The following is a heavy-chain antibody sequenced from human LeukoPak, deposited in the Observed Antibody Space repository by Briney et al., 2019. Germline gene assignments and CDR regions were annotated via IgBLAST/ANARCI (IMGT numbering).Heavy chain of an antibody. V-gene: IGHV3-23*01. CDR2: ISGSDGST. Sequence: GGSLRLSCAASGFTFSSYAMSWVRQAPGKGLEWVSAISGSDGSTYYADSVKGRFTISRDNSKNTLYLQMNSLRAEDTAVYYCAKRQNSGSYFDYWGQGTLVTVSS. J-gene: IGHJ4*02. D-gene: IGHD1-26*01. CDR1: GFTFSSYA. CDR3: AKRQNSGSYFDY.